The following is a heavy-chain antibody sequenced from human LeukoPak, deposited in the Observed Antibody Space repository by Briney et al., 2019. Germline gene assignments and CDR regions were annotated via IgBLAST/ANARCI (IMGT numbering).Heavy chain of an antibody. Sequence: PGESLKISCKGSGYSFTTYWIGWVRQMPGKGLEWMGIIYPGYSDTRYSPSFQGQVTISADKSISTAYLQWSSLKASDTAMYYCARQSLSYYYGSGSYRHYYYYYMDVWGKGTTVTVSS. J-gene: IGHJ6*03. CDR1: GYSFTTYW. CDR3: ARQSLSYYYGSGSYRHYYYYYMDV. D-gene: IGHD3-10*01. V-gene: IGHV5-51*01. CDR2: IYPGYSDT.